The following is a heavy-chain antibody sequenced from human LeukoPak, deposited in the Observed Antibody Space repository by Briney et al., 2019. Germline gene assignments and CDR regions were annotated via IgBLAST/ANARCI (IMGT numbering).Heavy chain of an antibody. CDR2: ISAYNGNT. V-gene: IGHV1-18*01. CDR3: TRDLGVDTTMIFFDY. CDR1: GYTFTSFG. D-gene: IGHD5-18*01. Sequence: ASVKVSCKASGYTFTSFGISWVRQAPGQGLEWMGWISAYNGNTNYAQKLQGRATMTTDTSTSTAYMEIRSLRSDDTAVYYCTRDLGVDTTMIFFDYWGQGSLVTVSS. J-gene: IGHJ4*02.